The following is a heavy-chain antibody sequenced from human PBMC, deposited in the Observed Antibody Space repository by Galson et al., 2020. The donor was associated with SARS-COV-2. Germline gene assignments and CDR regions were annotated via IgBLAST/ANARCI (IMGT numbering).Heavy chain of an antibody. J-gene: IGHJ6*03. D-gene: IGHD2-2*01. CDR2: ISSSSSTI. Sequence: GGSLRLSCAASGFTFSSYSMNWVRQAPGKGLEWVSYISSSSSTIYYADSVKGRFTISRDNAKNSLYLQMNSLRAEDTAVYYCASSIVVVPGVLYYYYMDVWGKGTTVTVSS. CDR1: GFTFSSYS. CDR3: ASSIVVVPGVLYYYYMDV. V-gene: IGHV3-48*01.